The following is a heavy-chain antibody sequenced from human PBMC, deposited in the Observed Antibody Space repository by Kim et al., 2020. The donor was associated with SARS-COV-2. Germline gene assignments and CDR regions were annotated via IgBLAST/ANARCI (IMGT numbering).Heavy chain of an antibody. CDR3: AKVGGMDYYDSSGYYSDY. D-gene: IGHD3-22*01. V-gene: IGHV3-9*01. J-gene: IGHJ4*02. Sequence: GGSLRLSCAASGFTFDDYAMHWVRQAPGKGLEWVSGISWNSGSIGYADSVKGRFTISRDNAKNSLYLQMNSLRAEDTALYYCAKVGGMDYYDSSGYYSDYWGQGTLVTVSS. CDR1: GFTFDDYA. CDR2: ISWNSGSI.